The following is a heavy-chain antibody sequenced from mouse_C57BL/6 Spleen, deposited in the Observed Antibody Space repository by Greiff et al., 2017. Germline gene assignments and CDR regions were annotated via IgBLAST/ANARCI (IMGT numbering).Heavy chain of an antibody. CDR2: IWLDDDK. V-gene: IGHV8-8*01. CDR1: GFSLSTFGMG. J-gene: IGHJ2*01. Sequence: QVTLKESGPGILQPSQTLSLTCSFSGFSLSTFGMGVGWIRQPSGKGLEWLAHIWLDDDKYYHPALKSRLTISKDTSKNQVFLKIANVDTADPATYYCARSYYGSHFDYWGQGTTLTVSS. D-gene: IGHD1-1*01. CDR3: ARSYYGSHFDY.